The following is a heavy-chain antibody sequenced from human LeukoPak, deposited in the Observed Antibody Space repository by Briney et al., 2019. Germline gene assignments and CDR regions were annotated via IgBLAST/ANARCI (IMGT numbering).Heavy chain of an antibody. V-gene: IGHV3-21*01. CDR2: ISSSSSYI. D-gene: IGHD5-24*01. CDR3: ARDLGSRDGYNPPNLFDN. Sequence: AGSLRLSCAASGFTFSSYSMNWVRQAPGKGLEWVSSISSSSSYIYYADSVKGRFTISRDNAKNSLYLQMNSLRAEDTAVYYCARDLGSRDGYNPPNLFDNWGQGTLVTVSS. J-gene: IGHJ4*02. CDR1: GFTFSSYS.